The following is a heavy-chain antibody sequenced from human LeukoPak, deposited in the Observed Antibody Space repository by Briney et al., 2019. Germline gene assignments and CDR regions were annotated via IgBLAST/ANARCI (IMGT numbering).Heavy chain of an antibody. V-gene: IGHV3-66*01. J-gene: IGHJ4*02. D-gene: IGHD5-24*01. CDR2: IYSGGST. CDR3: ATVRDGYNLLFDY. CDR1: GFIVSGNY. Sequence: GGSLRLSCAASGFIVSGNYMSWVRQAPGKGLEWVSGIYSGGSTYYADTVKGRFTISRDNSKNTLYLQMNNLRAEDTAVYYCATVRDGYNLLFDYWGQGTLVTVSS.